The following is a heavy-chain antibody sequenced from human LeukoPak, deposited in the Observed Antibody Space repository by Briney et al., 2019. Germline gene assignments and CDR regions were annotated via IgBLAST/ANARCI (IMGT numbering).Heavy chain of an antibody. CDR1: GFTFSDYY. CDR2: ISSSSSYT. J-gene: IGHJ6*04. CDR3: ARDCSSTSCYSSHGMDV. Sequence: GGSLRLSCAASGFTFSDYYMSWIRQAPGKGLEWVSYISSSSSYTNYADSVKGRFTISRDNAKNSLYLQMNSLRAQDTAVYYCARDCSSTSCYSSHGMDVWGKGTTVTASS. D-gene: IGHD2-2*01. V-gene: IGHV3-11*06.